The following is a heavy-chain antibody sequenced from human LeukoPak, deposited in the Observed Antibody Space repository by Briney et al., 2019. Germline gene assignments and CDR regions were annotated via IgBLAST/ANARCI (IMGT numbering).Heavy chain of an antibody. D-gene: IGHD2-15*01. V-gene: IGHV4-31*03. J-gene: IGHJ4*02. CDR1: GGSISSGGYY. CDR2: IYYSGST. Sequence: SETLSLTCTVSGGSISSGGYYWSWIRQHPGKGLEWIGYIYYSGSTYYNPSPKSRVTISVDTSKNQFSLKLSSVTAADTAVYYCARGVGYCSGGSCYSGGNFDYWGQGTLVTVSS. CDR3: ARGVGYCSGGSCYSGGNFDY.